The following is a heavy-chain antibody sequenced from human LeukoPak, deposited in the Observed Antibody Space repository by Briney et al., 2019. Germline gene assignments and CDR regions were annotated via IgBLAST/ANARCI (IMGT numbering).Heavy chain of an antibody. CDR3: ARPRRAERDEDF. CDR1: GYSFTNYW. D-gene: IGHD1-1*01. J-gene: IGHJ4*02. Sequence: PGESLKISCKASGYSFTNYWIGWVRQMPGKGLEWMGMLNPGDTNIAYSPSFQGQVTISADRSISTTCLQWSSLKASATAMYYCARPRRAERDEDFWGQGTLVTVSS. CDR2: LNPGDTNI. V-gene: IGHV5-51*01.